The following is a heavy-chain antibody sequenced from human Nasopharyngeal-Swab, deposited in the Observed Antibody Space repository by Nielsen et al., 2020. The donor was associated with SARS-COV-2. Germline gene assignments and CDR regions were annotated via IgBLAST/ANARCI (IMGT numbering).Heavy chain of an antibody. J-gene: IGHJ6*01. V-gene: IGHV3-13*02. CDR2: DGTAGDT. D-gene: IGHD2-2*01. Sequence: LNISCAPSGFISNDYDIYLVRQTAGAGLEWVSSDGTAGDTHYQHSVQGRFTITRDNTKNTVFLQMNSLRVGDTGMYFCARVLSRTSPYGLDVWGRGTQVTVSS. CDR3: ARVLSRTSPYGLDV. CDR1: GFISNDYD.